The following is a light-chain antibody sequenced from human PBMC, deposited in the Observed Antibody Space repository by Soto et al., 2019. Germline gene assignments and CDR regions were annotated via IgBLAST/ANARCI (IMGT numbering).Light chain of an antibody. CDR3: QQRSTSIT. Sequence: EIVLTQSPATLSLSPGERATLSCRASQSVSSYLAWYQQKPGQAPRLLIYDASNRATGIPARFSGSGSGTDFTLTSSSLDPEDFAVYYCQQRSTSITFGQGTRLEIK. CDR2: DAS. CDR1: QSVSSY. J-gene: IGKJ5*01. V-gene: IGKV3-11*01.